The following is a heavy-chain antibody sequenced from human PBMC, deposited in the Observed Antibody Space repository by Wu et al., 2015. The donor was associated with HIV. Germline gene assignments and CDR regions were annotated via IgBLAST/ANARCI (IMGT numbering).Heavy chain of an antibody. J-gene: IGHJ4*02. CDR1: GYTFTSYG. CDR2: INTFNGNT. V-gene: IGHV1-18*01. Sequence: QVHLEQSGVEVKKPGASVKVSCKASGYTFTSYGINWVRQAPGQGLEWMGWINTFNGNTDYAQKFQGRVTITADESRSTAYMEVSSLRSDDTAVYFCARDRGYNYGYDLFYFDYWGQGTLVTVYS. CDR3: ARDRGYNYGYDLFYFDY. D-gene: IGHD5-24*01.